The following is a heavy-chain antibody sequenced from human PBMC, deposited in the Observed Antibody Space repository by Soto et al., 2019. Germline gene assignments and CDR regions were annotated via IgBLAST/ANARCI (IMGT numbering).Heavy chain of an antibody. CDR1: GFTFSSYG. CDR2: IWYDGSNK. V-gene: IGHV3-33*01. CDR3: ARGAEHYYDSSGTDFDY. Sequence: GGSLRLSCAASGFTFSSYGMHWVRQAPGKGLEWVAVIWYDGSNKYYADSVKGRFTISRDNSKNTLYLQMNSLRAEDTAVYYCARGAEHYYDSSGTDFDYWGQGTLVTVSS. D-gene: IGHD3-22*01. J-gene: IGHJ4*02.